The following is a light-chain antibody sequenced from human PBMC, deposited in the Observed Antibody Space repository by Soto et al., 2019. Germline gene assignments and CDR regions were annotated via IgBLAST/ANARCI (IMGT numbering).Light chain of an antibody. CDR3: QQYNNWPRT. V-gene: IGKV3-15*01. CDR2: GTS. Sequence: IVLTQSPGTLSVTPGERATLSCRASQSVSSSLAWFQQKPGQAPRLLIYGTSTRATGIPARFSGSGSGTEFTLTISSLQSEDFAVYYCQQYNNWPRTFGQGTKVDIK. CDR1: QSVSSS. J-gene: IGKJ1*01.